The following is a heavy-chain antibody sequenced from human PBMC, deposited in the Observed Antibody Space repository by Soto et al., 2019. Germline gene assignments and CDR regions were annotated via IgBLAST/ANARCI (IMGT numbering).Heavy chain of an antibody. J-gene: IGHJ6*03. CDR3: ARVVYIVVTTQDDYYYYYMDV. CDR2: MNPNSGNT. V-gene: IGHV1-8*01. D-gene: IGHD2-15*01. CDR1: GYTFTSYD. Sequence: ASVKVSCKASGYTFTSYDINWLRQATGQGLEWMGWMNPNSGNTGYAQKFQGRVTMTRNTSISTAYMELSSLSSEDPAVYYCARVVYIVVTTQDDYYYYYMDVWGKGTTVTVSS.